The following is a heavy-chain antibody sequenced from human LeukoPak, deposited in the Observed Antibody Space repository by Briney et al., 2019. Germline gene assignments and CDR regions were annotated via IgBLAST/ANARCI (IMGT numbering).Heavy chain of an antibody. V-gene: IGHV4-31*03. CDR3: ARGAPPDS. Sequence: SETLSLTCTVSGGSISSSSYYWGWIRQHPGKGLEWIGYIYNSGSTYYNPSLKSRVTISVDTSKNHFSLRLTSVTAADSAVYYCARGAPPDSWGQGTLVTVSS. J-gene: IGHJ4*02. CDR1: GGSISSSSYY. CDR2: IYNSGST.